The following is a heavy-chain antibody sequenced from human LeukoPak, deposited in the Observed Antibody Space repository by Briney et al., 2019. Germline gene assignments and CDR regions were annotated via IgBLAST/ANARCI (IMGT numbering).Heavy chain of an antibody. CDR2: ISSSASTT. D-gene: IGHD1-20*01. CDR1: GFTFRDYE. V-gene: IGHV3-48*03. CDR3: AKDTGRITITVPKDAFDI. Sequence: GGSLRLSCAASGFTFRDYEMNWVRQAPGKGLEWVSYISSSASTTYYADSVKGRFTISRDNSKNTLYLQMNSLRAEDTAVYYCAKDTGRITITVPKDAFDIWGQGTMVTVSS. J-gene: IGHJ3*02.